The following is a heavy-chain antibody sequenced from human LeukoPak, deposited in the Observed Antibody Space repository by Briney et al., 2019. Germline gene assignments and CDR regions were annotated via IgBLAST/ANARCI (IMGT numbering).Heavy chain of an antibody. V-gene: IGHV1-8*03. CDR3: ARGLGSTSLYYYYYYMDV. CDR2: MNPNSGNT. Sequence: ASVKVSCKASGYTFTSYDINWVRQATGQGLEWMGWMNPNSGNTGYAQKFQGRVTITRNTSISTAYMELSSLRSEDTAVYYCARGLGSTSLYYYYYYMDVWGKGTTVTVSS. CDR1: GYTFTSYD. D-gene: IGHD6-25*01. J-gene: IGHJ6*03.